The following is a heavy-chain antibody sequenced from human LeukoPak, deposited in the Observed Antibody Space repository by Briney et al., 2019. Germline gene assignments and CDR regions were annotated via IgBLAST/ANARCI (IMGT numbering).Heavy chain of an antibody. CDR3: AKSPAEGYCSGSSCYSGYYYYMHV. D-gene: IGHD2-15*01. J-gene: IGHJ6*03. CDR1: GFTFSSYA. V-gene: IGHV3-23*01. Sequence: GGSLRLSCAASGFTFSSYAMSWVRQAPGKGLEWVSAISGSSSSTYYADSVKGRFTISRDNSKNTLYLQMNSLRAEDTAVYYCAKSPAEGYCSGSSCYSGYYYYMHVWGKGTTVTISS. CDR2: ISGSSSST.